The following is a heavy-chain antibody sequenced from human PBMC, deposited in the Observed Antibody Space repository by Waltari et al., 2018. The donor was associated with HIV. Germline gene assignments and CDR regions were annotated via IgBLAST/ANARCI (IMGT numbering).Heavy chain of an antibody. J-gene: IGHJ3*01. D-gene: IGHD6-19*01. CDR2: SWPSDSDT. CDR1: GFTFTNYW. V-gene: IGHV5-51*01. Sequence: QLVQSGGEVKQTGESLKISCKGSGFTFTNYWIGWVRQMPVKGLEWMGMSWPSDSDTKDSPSCQGHVTISADRSTSTAYLQWSSLRASDTAMYYCASPKGGWLFAFDVWGQGTKVTVSS. CDR3: ASPKGGWLFAFDV.